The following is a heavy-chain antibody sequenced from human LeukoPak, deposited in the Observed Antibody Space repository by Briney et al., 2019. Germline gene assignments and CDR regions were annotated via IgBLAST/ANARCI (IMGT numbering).Heavy chain of an antibody. J-gene: IGHJ4*02. V-gene: IGHV3-48*03. CDR2: ISSSGSTI. D-gene: IGHD6-13*01. CDR1: GFTFSSYE. Sequence: GGSLRLSCAASGFTFSSYEMNWVRQAPGEGLEWVSYISSSGSTIYYADSVKGRFTISRDNAKNSLYLQMNSLRAEDTAVYYCARGHSSSWYVGYWGQGTLVTVSS. CDR3: ARGHSSSWYVGY.